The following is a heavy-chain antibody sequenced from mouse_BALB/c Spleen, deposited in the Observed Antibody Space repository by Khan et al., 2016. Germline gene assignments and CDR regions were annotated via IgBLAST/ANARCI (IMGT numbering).Heavy chain of an antibody. CDR1: GFNIKDTY. V-gene: IGHV14-3*02. Sequence: QLVQSGAELVKPGASVKLSCTASGFNIKDTYMHWVNQRPEQGLEWIGRIDPANGNTKYDPKFQGKATIKADTSSNTAYLQLSSLTSEDTAVYYCARGYGPWFAYWGQGTLVTVSA. D-gene: IGHD1-2*01. CDR3: ARGYGPWFAY. J-gene: IGHJ3*01. CDR2: IDPANGNT.